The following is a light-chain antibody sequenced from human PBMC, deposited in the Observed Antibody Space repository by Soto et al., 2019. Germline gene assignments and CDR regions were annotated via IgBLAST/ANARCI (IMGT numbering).Light chain of an antibody. J-gene: IGKJ1*01. CDR3: QQTHDLPRT. Sequence: DIQMTQSPSTLSGSVGDRVTITCRASQTISSWLAWYQQKPGKAPKLLIYKASTLKSGVPSRFTASGSGTDFTLTITSLQPEDFGIYFCQQTHDLPRTFGLGTRWIS. V-gene: IGKV1-5*03. CDR2: KAS. CDR1: QTISSW.